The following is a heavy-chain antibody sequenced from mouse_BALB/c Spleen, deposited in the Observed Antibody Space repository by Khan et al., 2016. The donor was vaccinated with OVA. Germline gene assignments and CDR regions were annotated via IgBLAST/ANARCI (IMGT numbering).Heavy chain of an antibody. CDR2: MIYSVNT. J-gene: IGHJ3*01. D-gene: IGHD1-1*01. CDR3: ARTTYCYAFVY. CDR1: GVSIPSGY. Sequence: EVRLQESEPSLVKPSQTLSLTCSVTGVSIPSGYWNWIRKFPGNKLQYMGYMIYSVNTYYIPYFKSRFSITRHTANIKDYLQLNTVTNEDTATYYCARTTYCYAFVYWGQGTLVTVSA. V-gene: IGHV3-8*02.